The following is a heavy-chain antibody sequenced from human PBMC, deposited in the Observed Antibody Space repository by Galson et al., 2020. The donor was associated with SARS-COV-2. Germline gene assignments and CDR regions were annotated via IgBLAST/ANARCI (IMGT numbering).Heavy chain of an antibody. CDR2: IDWDDDK. J-gene: IGHJ4*02. Sequence: SGPTLVKPTQTLTLTCTFSGFSLSTSGMCVSWIRQPPGKALEWLARIDWDDDKYYSTSLKTRLTISKDTSKNQVVLTMTNMDPVDTATYYCARIPINYYDSSGYLGGFDCWGQGTLVTVSS. CDR1: GFSLSTSGMC. V-gene: IGHV2-70*11. CDR3: ARIPINYYDSSGYLGGFDC. D-gene: IGHD3-22*01.